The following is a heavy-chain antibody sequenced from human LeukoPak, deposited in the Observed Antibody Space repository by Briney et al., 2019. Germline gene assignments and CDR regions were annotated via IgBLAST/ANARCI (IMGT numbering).Heavy chain of an antibody. CDR2: IRYDGSNK. J-gene: IGHJ4*02. V-gene: IGHV3-30*02. CDR3: AKRGPGIQLWTEDQHFDY. D-gene: IGHD5-18*01. CDR1: GFTFSSYG. Sequence: PGGSLRLSCAASGFTFSSYGMHWVRQAPGKGLEWVAFIRYDGSNKYYADSVKGRFTISRDNSKNTLYLQMNSLRAEDTAVYYCAKRGPGIQLWTEDQHFDYWGQGTLVTVSS.